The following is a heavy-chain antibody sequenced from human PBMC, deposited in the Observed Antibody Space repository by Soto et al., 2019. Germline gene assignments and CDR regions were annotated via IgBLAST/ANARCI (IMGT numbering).Heavy chain of an antibody. V-gene: IGHV3-21*01. D-gene: IGHD2-15*01. CDR3: ARGLGYCNVGSCSGAFDM. J-gene: IGHJ3*02. Sequence: EVQLVESGGGLVKPGGSLRLSCTASGLSFSSDSMNWVRQAPGKGLEWVSSISGSSSCIYYADSVKGRFTISRDNAKNSVYLQMNSLRAEDTAVYYCARGLGYCNVGSCSGAFDMWGQGTMVTVSS. CDR2: ISGSSSCI. CDR1: GLSFSSDS.